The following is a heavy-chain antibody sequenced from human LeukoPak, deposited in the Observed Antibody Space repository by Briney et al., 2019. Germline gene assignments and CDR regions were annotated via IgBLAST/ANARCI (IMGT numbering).Heavy chain of an antibody. CDR1: GFRFSDFT. D-gene: IGHD6-19*01. CDR3: AKLSSSGWLPTDAFDI. CDR2: IGGRGGST. V-gene: IGHV3-23*01. J-gene: IGHJ3*02. Sequence: GGSLRLSCAASGFRFSDFTMTWVRQAPGKGPEWVSAIGGRGGSTYYADSVKGRFTISRDNSKNTLYLQMNSLRAEDTAVYYCAKLSSSGWLPTDAFDIWGQGTMVTVSS.